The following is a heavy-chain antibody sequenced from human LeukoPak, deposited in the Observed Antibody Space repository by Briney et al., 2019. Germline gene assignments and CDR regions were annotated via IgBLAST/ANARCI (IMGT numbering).Heavy chain of an antibody. CDR3: ACYYYYYGMDV. CDR2: INSDGSST. CDR1: GFTFSSYW. J-gene: IGHJ6*02. V-gene: IGHV3-74*01. Sequence: GGSLRLSCAASGFTFSSYWMHWVRQAPRKGLVWVSRINSDGSSTSYADSVKGRFTISRDNAKNTLYLQMNSLRAEDTAVYYCACYYYYYGMDVWGQGTTVTVSS.